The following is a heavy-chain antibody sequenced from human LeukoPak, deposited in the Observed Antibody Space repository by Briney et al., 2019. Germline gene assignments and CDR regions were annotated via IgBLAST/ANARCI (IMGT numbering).Heavy chain of an antibody. CDR1: GFTFSSYA. Sequence: GRSLRPSCAASGFTFSSYAMHWVRQAPGKGLEWVAVISYDGSNKYYADSVKGRFTISRDNSKNTLYLQMNSLRAEDTAVYYCAREYYDILTGYTDDAFDIWGQGTMVTVSS. D-gene: IGHD3-9*01. CDR2: ISYDGSNK. CDR3: AREYYDILTGYTDDAFDI. V-gene: IGHV3-30*04. J-gene: IGHJ3*02.